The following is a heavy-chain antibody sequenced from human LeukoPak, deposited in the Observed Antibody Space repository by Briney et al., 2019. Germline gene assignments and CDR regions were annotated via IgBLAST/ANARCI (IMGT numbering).Heavy chain of an antibody. CDR2: IYTSGST. CDR3: VGELPNYYFDY. J-gene: IGHJ4*02. V-gene: IGHV4-4*07. Sequence: SETLSLTCTVSGGSISSYYWSWIRQPAGKGLEWIGRIYTSGSTNYNPSLKSRVTMSVDTSKNQFTLKLSSVTAADTAVYYCVGELPNYYFDYWGQGTLVTVSS. D-gene: IGHD3-10*01. CDR1: GGSISSYY.